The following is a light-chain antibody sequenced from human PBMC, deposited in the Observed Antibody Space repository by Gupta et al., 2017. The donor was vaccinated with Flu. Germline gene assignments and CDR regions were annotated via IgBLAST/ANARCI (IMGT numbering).Light chain of an antibody. J-gene: IGKJ2*01. CDR1: QSVSRW. Sequence: SSTLSVSLGERATITCRASQSVSRWLAWYQHKPGKAPRLLIYKASSRASGIPARFSGSGSGTDFTLTISSLEPEDFAIYYCQQGNNCSYTFGQGTKVEIK. V-gene: IGKV3-11*01. CDR3: QQGNNCSYT. CDR2: KAS.